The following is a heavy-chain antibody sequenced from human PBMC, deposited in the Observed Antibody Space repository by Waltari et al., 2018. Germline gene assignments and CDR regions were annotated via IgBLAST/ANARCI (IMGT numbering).Heavy chain of an antibody. J-gene: IGHJ1*01. CDR3: GRIAFGDDGGYFQH. D-gene: IGHD4-17*01. CDR1: GGSISTNYN. V-gene: IGHV4-39*01. Sequence: QLQLQESGPGLVKPSETLSLTCTVSGGSISTNYNWGWLRQPPGKGLEWMGNMQYRGSTFYNPSLKSRVTISLDTSKNQFSLRLRSVGAADTAVYFCGRIAFGDDGGYFQHWGQGTLVTVSS. CDR2: MQYRGST.